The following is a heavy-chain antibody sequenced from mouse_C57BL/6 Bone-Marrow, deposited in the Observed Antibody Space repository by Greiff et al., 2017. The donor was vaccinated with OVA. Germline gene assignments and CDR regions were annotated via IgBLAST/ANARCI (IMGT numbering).Heavy chain of an antibody. CDR2: ISGGGGNT. D-gene: IGHD1-1*01. J-gene: IGHJ4*01. Sequence: EVMLVESGGGLVKPGGSLKLSCAASGFTFSSYTMSWVRQTPEKRLEWVATISGGGGNTYYPDSVKGRFTISRDNAKNTLYLQMSSLRSEDTALYYCARRITTETMDYWGQGTSVTVSS. V-gene: IGHV5-9*01. CDR1: GFTFSSYT. CDR3: ARRITTETMDY.